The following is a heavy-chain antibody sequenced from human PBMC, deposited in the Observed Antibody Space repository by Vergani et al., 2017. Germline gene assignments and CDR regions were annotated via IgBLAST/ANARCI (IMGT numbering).Heavy chain of an antibody. CDR2: ISSSSSYI. V-gene: IGHV3-21*01. D-gene: IGHD3-10*01. CDR1: GFTFSSYS. Sequence: EVQLVESGGGLVKPGGSLRLSCAASGFTFSSYSMNWVRQAPGKGLEWVSSISSSSSYIYYADSVKGRFTISRDNAKNLLYLQMNSLRAEDTAVYYCARARSGYYYGSGLPRWGQGTLVTVSS. CDR3: ARARSGYYYGSGLPR. J-gene: IGHJ4*02.